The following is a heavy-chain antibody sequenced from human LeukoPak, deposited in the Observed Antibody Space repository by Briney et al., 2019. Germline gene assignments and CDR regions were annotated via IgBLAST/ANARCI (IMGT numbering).Heavy chain of an antibody. D-gene: IGHD3-16*02. V-gene: IGHV4-34*01. CDR1: GGSFSGYY. J-gene: IGHJ3*02. CDR2: INHSGST. Sequence: PSETLSLTCAVYGGSFSGYYWSWIRQPPGKGLEWIGEINHSGSTNYNPSLKSRVTISVDTSKNQFSLKLSSVTAADTAVYYCARGPLYYDYVWGSYRKRYDAFDIWGQGKMVTVSS. CDR3: ARGPLYYDYVWGSYRKRYDAFDI.